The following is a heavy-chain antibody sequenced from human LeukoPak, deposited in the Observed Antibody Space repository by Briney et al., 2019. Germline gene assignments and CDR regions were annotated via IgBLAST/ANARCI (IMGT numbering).Heavy chain of an antibody. CDR1: GYTFTGYY. CDR2: INPNSGGT. D-gene: IGHD1-26*01. Sequence: APVKVSCKASGYTFTGYYMHWVRQAPGQGLEWMGRINPNSGGTNYAQKFQGRVTMTRDTSISTAYMELSRLRSDDTAVYYCASGGSYSFSGVDYFDYWGQGTLVTVSS. V-gene: IGHV1-2*06. CDR3: ASGGSYSFSGVDYFDY. J-gene: IGHJ4*02.